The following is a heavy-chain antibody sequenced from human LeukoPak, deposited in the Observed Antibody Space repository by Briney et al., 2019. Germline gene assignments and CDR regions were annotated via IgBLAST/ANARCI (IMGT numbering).Heavy chain of an antibody. J-gene: IGHJ4*02. V-gene: IGHV1-18*01. CDR3: ARSSTYYYDSSGYDY. CDR1: GYTFTSYG. CDR2: ISAYNGNT. D-gene: IGHD3-22*01. Sequence: ASVKVSCKASGYTFTSYGISWVRQAPGQGLEWMGWISAYNGNTNYAQKLQGRVTMTTDTSTGTAYMELRSLRSDDTAVYYCARSSTYYYDSSGYDYWGQGTLVTVSS.